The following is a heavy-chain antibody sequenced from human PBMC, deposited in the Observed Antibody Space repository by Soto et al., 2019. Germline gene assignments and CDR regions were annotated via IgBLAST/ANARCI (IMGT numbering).Heavy chain of an antibody. Sequence: PGGSLRLSCAASGFSVSSNSMRWVRQAPGKGLEWVSVIHSDVTTYYADSVKGRFIISRDNSKDTLYLQMNRLRAEDTAVYYCARELSGSWYNWFDPWGQGTLVTVSS. J-gene: IGHJ5*02. D-gene: IGHD5-12*01. CDR1: GFSVSSNS. CDR2: IHSDVTT. V-gene: IGHV3-53*01. CDR3: ARELSGSWYNWFDP.